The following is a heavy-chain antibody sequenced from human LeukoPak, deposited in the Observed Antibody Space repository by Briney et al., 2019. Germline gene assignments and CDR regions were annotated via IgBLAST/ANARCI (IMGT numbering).Heavy chain of an antibody. CDR1: GGTFSSYA. CDR2: INPNSGGT. V-gene: IGHV1-2*06. CDR3: ARERYYDSSGYYLFDAFDI. D-gene: IGHD3-22*01. J-gene: IGHJ3*02. Sequence: ASVKVSCKASGGTFSSYAISWVRQAPGQGLEWMGRINPNSGGTNYAQKFQGRVTMTRDTSISTAYMELSRLRSDDTAVYYCARERYYDSSGYYLFDAFDIWGQGTMVTVSS.